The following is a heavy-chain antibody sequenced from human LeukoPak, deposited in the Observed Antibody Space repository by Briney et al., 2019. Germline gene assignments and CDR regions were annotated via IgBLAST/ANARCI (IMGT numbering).Heavy chain of an antibody. CDR1: GFTVSSAY. CDR2: IYSGGDT. CDR3: TKAPLRSCTGAFCYPFDY. V-gene: IGHV3-53*05. Sequence: GSLRLSCGVSGFTVSSAYMSWVRQAPGKGLEWVSVIYSGGDTYYGDSVKGRFTVSRDNSRNTLYLQMNSLRVEDTAVYYCTKAPLRSCTGAFCYPFDYWGQGTLVTVSS. D-gene: IGHD2-8*02. J-gene: IGHJ4*02.